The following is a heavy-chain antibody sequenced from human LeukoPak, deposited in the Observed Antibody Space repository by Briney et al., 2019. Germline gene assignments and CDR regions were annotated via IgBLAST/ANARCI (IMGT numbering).Heavy chain of an antibody. D-gene: IGHD4-23*01. Sequence: PSETLSLTCTVSGGSISSGGYYWSWIRQHPGKGLEWIGYIYYSGSTYYNPSLKSRVTISVDTSKNQFSLRLSSVTAADTAVYYCARAAYGGNSKDFGLWGQGTLVTVSS. CDR1: GGSISSGGYY. CDR3: ARAAYGGNSKDFGL. CDR2: IYYSGST. V-gene: IGHV4-31*03. J-gene: IGHJ4*02.